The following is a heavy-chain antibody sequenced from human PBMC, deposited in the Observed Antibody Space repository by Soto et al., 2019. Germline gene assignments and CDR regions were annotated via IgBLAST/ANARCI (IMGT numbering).Heavy chain of an antibody. Sequence: SETPALVCTVSGGSVSSGTYYWIWIRQPPGKGLDWIGYIYYSGITNYNPSLKSRVAILVDTSRNQFFLKLSSVTAADTAVYFCASLRYCSSISCYGAFDFWGQGTMVTVSS. J-gene: IGHJ3*01. CDR1: GGSVSSGTYY. CDR3: ASLRYCSSISCYGAFDF. D-gene: IGHD2-2*01. CDR2: IYYSGIT. V-gene: IGHV4-61*01.